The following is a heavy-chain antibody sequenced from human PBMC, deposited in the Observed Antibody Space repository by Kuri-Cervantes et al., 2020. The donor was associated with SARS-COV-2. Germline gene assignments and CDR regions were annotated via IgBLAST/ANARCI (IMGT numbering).Heavy chain of an antibody. CDR3: ARVPATGPVAGGFDY. Sequence: SQTLSLTCAVYGGSFSGYYWNWIRQPPGKGLEWIGEINHTGSTNYNPSLKSRVTISAVTSKNQFSLEVNSVTAADTAMYYCARVPATGPVAGGFDYWGLGTLVTVSS. CDR1: GGSFSGYY. D-gene: IGHD2-21*01. V-gene: IGHV4-34*01. CDR2: INHTGST. J-gene: IGHJ4*02.